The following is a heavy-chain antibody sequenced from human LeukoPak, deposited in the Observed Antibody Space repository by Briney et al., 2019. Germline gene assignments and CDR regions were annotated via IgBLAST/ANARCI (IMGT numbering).Heavy chain of an antibody. CDR2: INPNSGGT. CDR1: GDTFTGYY. CDR3: ARDTGRGLVGATGCFDY. D-gene: IGHD1-26*01. Sequence: ASVKVSCKATGDTFTGYYMHLVRQAPGQGLEWMGWINPNSGGTNYAQKFQGRVTMTRDTSISTAYMELSRLRSDDTAVYYCARDTGRGLVGATGCFDYWGQGTLVTVSS. V-gene: IGHV1-2*02. J-gene: IGHJ4*02.